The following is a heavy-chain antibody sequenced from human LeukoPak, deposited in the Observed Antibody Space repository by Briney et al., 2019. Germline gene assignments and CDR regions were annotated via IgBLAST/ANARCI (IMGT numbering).Heavy chain of an antibody. D-gene: IGHD2-15*01. CDR2: IWYDGSNK. V-gene: IGHV3-33*06. J-gene: IGHJ4*02. CDR3: AKEGTGYCSGGSCYSDHYFDY. Sequence: GGSLGLSCAASGFTFSSYGMHWVRQAPGKGLEWVAVIWYDGSNKYYADSVKGRFTISRDNSKNTLYLQMNSLRAEDTAVYYCAKEGTGYCSGGSCYSDHYFDYWGQGTLVTVSS. CDR1: GFTFSSYG.